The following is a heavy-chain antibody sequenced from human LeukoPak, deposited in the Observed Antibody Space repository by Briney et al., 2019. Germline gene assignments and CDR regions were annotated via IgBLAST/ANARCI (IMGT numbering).Heavy chain of an antibody. CDR1: GFTFGEHA. V-gene: IGHV3-49*04. CDR2: ISSKTYGGTT. D-gene: IGHD5-18*01. Sequence: GRSLRLSCTVSGFTFGEHAMSWVRQAPGKGLEWVGFISSKTYGGTTEYAASVKGRFIISRDDSTSIAYPQMNSLKTEDTAVYYCTRGPIQLWLYHGMDVWGQGTTVTVSS. CDR3: TRGPIQLWLYHGMDV. J-gene: IGHJ6*02.